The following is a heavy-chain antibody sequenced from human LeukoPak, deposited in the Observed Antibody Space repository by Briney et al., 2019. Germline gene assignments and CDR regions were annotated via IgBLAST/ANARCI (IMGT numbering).Heavy chain of an antibody. D-gene: IGHD1-1*01. Sequence: GGSLRLSCAASGFTLSNAWMSWVRQAPGKGLEWVGRIKSKTDGGTTDYAAPVKGRFTISRDDSKNTLYLQMNSLKTEDTAVYFCTTDYVERYFDYWGQGTLVTVSS. CDR1: GFTLSNAW. CDR2: IKSKTDGGTT. CDR3: TTDYVERYFDY. J-gene: IGHJ4*02. V-gene: IGHV3-15*01.